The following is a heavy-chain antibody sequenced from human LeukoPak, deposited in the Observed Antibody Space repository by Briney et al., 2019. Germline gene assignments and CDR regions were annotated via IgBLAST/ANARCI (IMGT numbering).Heavy chain of an antibody. V-gene: IGHV3-23*01. CDR1: AFTFSSYA. Sequence: PGGSLRLSCAASAFTFSSYAMSWVRQAPGKGLEWVSSISTSDGTTYYADSVKGRFTISRDNSKNTLYLQMNSLRAEDAAIYYCVKGRTGFSYGYGIDYWGQGTLVTVSS. J-gene: IGHJ4*02. CDR3: VKGRTGFSYGYGIDY. CDR2: ISTSDGTT. D-gene: IGHD5-18*01.